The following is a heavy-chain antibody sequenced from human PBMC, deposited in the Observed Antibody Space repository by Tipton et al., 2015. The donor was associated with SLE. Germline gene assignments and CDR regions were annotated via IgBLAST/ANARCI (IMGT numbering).Heavy chain of an antibody. V-gene: IGHV3-33*08. CDR1: GFTFDDYA. CDR2: IWFDGTNE. D-gene: IGHD3-16*01. CDR3: ANGGHRDYYYMDV. J-gene: IGHJ6*03. Sequence: SLRLSCAASGFTFDDYAMHWVRQAPGKGLEWVAVIWFDGTNEYYADSVKGRFTISRDNSKNTLYLQMNSLRGEDTAVYYCANGGHRDYYYMDVWGRGTTVTVSS.